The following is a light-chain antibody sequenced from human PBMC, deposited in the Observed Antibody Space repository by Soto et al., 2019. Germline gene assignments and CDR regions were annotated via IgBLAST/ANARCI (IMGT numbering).Light chain of an antibody. Sequence: QSVLTQSPSVSAAPGQKVTISCSGSSSNIGNNYVSWYQHLPGTAPKPPIYDNNKRPAGIPDRFSGSKSGTSGTLDITGLQTGDEGDYYCATWDASLPGEVFGGGTKLTVL. J-gene: IGLJ2*01. CDR2: DNN. V-gene: IGLV1-51*01. CDR3: ATWDASLPGEV. CDR1: SSNIGNNY.